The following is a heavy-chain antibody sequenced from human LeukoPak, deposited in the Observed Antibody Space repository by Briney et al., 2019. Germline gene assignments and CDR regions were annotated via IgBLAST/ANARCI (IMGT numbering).Heavy chain of an antibody. Sequence: PGGSLRLSCTVSGFTVSTTLMDWVRQAPGKGLEWDSVIHSGGSTYYADSVKGRFTISRDNSKNTLYLQMNSLRAEDTAVYYCARDSGYCSGGSCYSVFDYWGQGTLVTVSS. J-gene: IGHJ4*02. CDR3: ARDSGYCSGGSCYSVFDY. D-gene: IGHD2-15*01. CDR2: IHSGGST. V-gene: IGHV3-66*01. CDR1: GFTVSTTL.